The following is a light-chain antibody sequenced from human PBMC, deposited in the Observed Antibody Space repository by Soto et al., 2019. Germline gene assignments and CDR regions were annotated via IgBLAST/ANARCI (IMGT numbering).Light chain of an antibody. CDR3: QQLNSYPIT. J-gene: IGKJ5*01. CDR2: AAS. CDR1: QGISSY. Sequence: IQLTQSPSSLSASVGDRVTITCRASQGISSYLAWYQQKPGKAPKLLIYAASTLQSGVPSRFSGSGSGTDFTLTISSLQPEDFAIYYCQQLNSYPITFGQGTRPEIK. V-gene: IGKV1-9*01.